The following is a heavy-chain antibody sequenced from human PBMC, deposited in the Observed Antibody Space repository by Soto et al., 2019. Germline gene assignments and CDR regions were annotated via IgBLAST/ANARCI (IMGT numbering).Heavy chain of an antibody. J-gene: IGHJ4*02. CDR2: IYYSGST. CDR1: GGSISSYY. V-gene: IGHV4-59*01. D-gene: IGHD6-13*01. CDR3: ARGPPAAAFDY. Sequence: SETLSLTCTVSGGSISSYYWSWIRQPPGKGLEWIGYIYYSGSTNYNPSLKSRVTISVDTSKNQFSLKLSSVTAADTAVYYCARGPPAAAFDYWGQGTLVTVSS.